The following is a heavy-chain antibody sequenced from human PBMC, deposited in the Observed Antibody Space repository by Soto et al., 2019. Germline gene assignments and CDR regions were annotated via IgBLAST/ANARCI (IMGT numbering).Heavy chain of an antibody. V-gene: IGHV4-30-4*01. CDR1: GGSISSGDYY. J-gene: IGHJ5*02. Sequence: KPSETLSLTCTVSGGSISSGDYYWSWIRQPPGKGLEWIGYIYYSGSTYYNPSLKSRVTISVDTSKNQFSLKLSSVTAADTAVYYCARAPYDSSGYYIDNWFDPWGQGTLVTVSS. CDR2: IYYSGST. CDR3: ARAPYDSSGYYIDNWFDP. D-gene: IGHD3-22*01.